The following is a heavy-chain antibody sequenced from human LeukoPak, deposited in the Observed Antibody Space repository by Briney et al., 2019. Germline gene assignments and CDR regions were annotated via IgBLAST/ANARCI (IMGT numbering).Heavy chain of an antibody. CDR1: GFTFSSYW. CDR2: IKQDGTER. D-gene: IGHD3-22*01. J-gene: IGHJ3*02. CDR3: AVNQRFTMIGDAFDI. V-gene: IGHV3-7*01. Sequence: PGGSLRLSCAASGFTFSSYWMSWVRQAPGKGLEWVANIKQDGTERYYVDSVKGRFTISRDNAKNSLYLQMSSLRAEDTAVYYCAVNQRFTMIGDAFDIWGQGTMVTVSS.